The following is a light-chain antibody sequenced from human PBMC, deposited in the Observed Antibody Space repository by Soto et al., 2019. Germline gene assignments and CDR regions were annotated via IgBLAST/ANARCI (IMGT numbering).Light chain of an antibody. J-gene: IGLJ3*02. V-gene: IGLV2-14*03. Sequence: QSVLTQPASVSGSPGQSITISCTGTGSDVGGYNYVSWYQHYPGKAPKVLIYDVTSRPSGVSNRFSGSKSGNTASLTISVLQAEDEADYYCSSYTATSTWVFGGGTKLTVL. CDR2: DVT. CDR3: SSYTATSTWV. CDR1: GSDVGGYNY.